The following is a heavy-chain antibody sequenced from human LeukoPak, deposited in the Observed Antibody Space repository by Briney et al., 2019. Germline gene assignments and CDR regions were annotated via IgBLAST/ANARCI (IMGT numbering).Heavy chain of an antibody. J-gene: IGHJ4*02. CDR2: ISSSSSYT. V-gene: IGHV3-11*06. D-gene: IGHD3/OR15-3a*01. Sequence: PGGSLRLSCAASGFTFSDHYMSWIRQAPGKGLEWVSYISSSSSYTNYADSVKGRFTISRDNAKNSLYLQVNSLRAEDTAVYYCARDRTGLDYWGQGTLVTVSS. CDR3: ARDRTGLDY. CDR1: GFTFSDHY.